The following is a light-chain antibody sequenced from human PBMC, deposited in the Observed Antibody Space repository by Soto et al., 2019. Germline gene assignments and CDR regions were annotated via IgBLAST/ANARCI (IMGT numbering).Light chain of an antibody. CDR2: DAS. J-gene: IGKJ1*01. Sequence: EIVLTQSPGTLSLSPGERATLSCRASQSVSNNYVAGYQQKPGQAPRLLIYDASSRATGIPDRFIGSGSGTDFTLTISRLELEDFAVYYCQQCATSPLTFAQGTRVDIK. CDR1: QSVSNNY. V-gene: IGKV3-20*01. CDR3: QQCATSPLT.